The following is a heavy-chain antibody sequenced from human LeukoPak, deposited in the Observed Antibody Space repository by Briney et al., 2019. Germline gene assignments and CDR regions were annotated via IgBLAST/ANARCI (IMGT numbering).Heavy chain of an antibody. CDR2: IYHSGST. J-gene: IGHJ4*02. CDR3: ARTRGYDYVSDY. V-gene: IGHV4-38-2*01. Sequence: PSETLSLTCAVSGYSISSGYHWGWIRQPPGKGLEWIGSIYHSGSTYYNPSLKSRVTISVDTSKNQFSLKLSSVTAADTAVYYCARTRGYDYVSDYWGQGTLVTVSS. CDR1: GYSISSGYH. D-gene: IGHD5-12*01.